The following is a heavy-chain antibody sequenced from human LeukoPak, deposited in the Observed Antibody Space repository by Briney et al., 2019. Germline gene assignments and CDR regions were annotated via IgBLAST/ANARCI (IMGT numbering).Heavy chain of an antibody. CDR3: AKQRRDGYNYFDY. D-gene: IGHD5-24*01. CDR2: IYYSGST. J-gene: IGHJ4*02. Sequence: PSETLSLTCTVSGGSISGSSYFWGWIRQPPGKGLEWIGSIYYSGSTYYNPSLKSRVTISVDTSKNQFSLKLSSVTAADTAVYYCAKQRRDGYNYFDYWGQGTLVTVSS. CDR1: GGSISGSSYF. V-gene: IGHV4-39*01.